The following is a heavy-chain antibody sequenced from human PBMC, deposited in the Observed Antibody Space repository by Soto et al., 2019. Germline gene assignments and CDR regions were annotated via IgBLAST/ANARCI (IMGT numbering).Heavy chain of an antibody. CDR2: IYYTGST. CDR3: ASLFVDTAIIHY. D-gene: IGHD5-18*01. J-gene: IGHJ4*02. CDR1: GGSISSSGGYY. Sequence: ASETLSLTCTVSGGSISSSGGYYWSWIRQHPGKGLEWIGYIYYTGSTYYNPSLKSRVTISVDTSQNQFSLKLRSVTAADTAVYYCASLFVDTAIIHYWGQGTLVTVSS. V-gene: IGHV4-31*03.